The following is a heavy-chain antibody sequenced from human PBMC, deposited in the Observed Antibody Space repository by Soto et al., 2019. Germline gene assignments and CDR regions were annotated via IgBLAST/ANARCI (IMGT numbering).Heavy chain of an antibody. CDR3: ARHSLALRKNNWFDP. CDR2: TFYLGSS. D-gene: IGHD3-3*02. J-gene: IGHJ5*02. Sequence: PSEALSGTCTVSVDSIISSDFYWGWFRQPPGKGLEWIGSTFYLGSSYYNPSLKSRVTMSVDTSKNQFSLRLRSVTAADTALYFCARHSLALRKNNWFDPWGQGIMVTV. CDR1: VDSIISSDFY. V-gene: IGHV4-39*01.